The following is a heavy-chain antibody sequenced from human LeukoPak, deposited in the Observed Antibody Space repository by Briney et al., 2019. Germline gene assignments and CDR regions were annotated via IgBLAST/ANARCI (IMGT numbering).Heavy chain of an antibody. CDR3: ARVTRYYYGMDV. Sequence: GASVKVSCKASGYSFASYDINWVRQAPGQGLEWMGWMNPNSGNTGYAQKFQGRVTMTRNTSINTAYMELTSLTSEDTAVYYCARVTRYYYGMDVWGQGTTVTVSS. V-gene: IGHV1-8*01. J-gene: IGHJ6*02. CDR1: GYSFASYD. CDR2: MNPNSGNT. D-gene: IGHD1-14*01.